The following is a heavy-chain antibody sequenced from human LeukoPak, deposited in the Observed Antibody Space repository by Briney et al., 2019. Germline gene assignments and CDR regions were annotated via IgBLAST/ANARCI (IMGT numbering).Heavy chain of an antibody. CDR2: FDPEAGET. Sequence: ASVTVSCKVSEYALTELSIHWVRQTPGKGLECMGGFDPEAGETIYAQKFQGRVTMTEDTSTDTAYMELSSLTSDDTAVNYCAAISTPTTRRAYHFDSWGQGTLVTVSS. CDR1: EYALTELS. CDR3: AAISTPTTRRAYHFDS. V-gene: IGHV1-24*01. D-gene: IGHD5-12*01. J-gene: IGHJ4*02.